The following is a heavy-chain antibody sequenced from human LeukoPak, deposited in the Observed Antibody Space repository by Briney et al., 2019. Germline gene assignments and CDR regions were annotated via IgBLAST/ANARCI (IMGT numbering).Heavy chain of an antibody. Sequence: GASVKVSCKASGGTFSSYAISWVRQAPGQGLEWMGGIIPIFGTANYAQKFQGRVTITADESTSTAYMGLSSLRSEDTAVYYCARGCSGGSCYSQSKDDWFDPWGQGTLVTVSS. V-gene: IGHV1-69*13. CDR1: GGTFSSYA. CDR2: IIPIFGTA. CDR3: ARGCSGGSCYSQSKDDWFDP. J-gene: IGHJ5*02. D-gene: IGHD2-15*01.